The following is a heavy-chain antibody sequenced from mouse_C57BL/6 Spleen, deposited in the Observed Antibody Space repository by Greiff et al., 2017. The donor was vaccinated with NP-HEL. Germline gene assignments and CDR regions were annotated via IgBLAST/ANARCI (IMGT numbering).Heavy chain of an antibody. V-gene: IGHV1-69*01. CDR2: LDPSDSYT. J-gene: IGHJ2*01. Sequence: QVQLKQPGAELVMPGASVKLSCKASGYTFTSYWLPWLKQRPGPGLEWIGELDPSDSYTTYNQKFKGKSTLTVDKSSSTAYMQLSSLTSEDSAVFYGAREGTNYIDDWGKGTTRTVSS. CDR3: AREGTNYIDD. CDR1: GYTFTSYW. D-gene: IGHD3-3*01.